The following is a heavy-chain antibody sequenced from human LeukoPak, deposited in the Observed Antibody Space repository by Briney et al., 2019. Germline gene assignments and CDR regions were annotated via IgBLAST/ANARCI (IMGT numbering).Heavy chain of an antibody. Sequence: PSETLSLTCTVSGGSFSSYYWSWFRQPPGKGLEWIGYFYYSGSTNYNPSLKSRVTISVDTSKNQFSLKLSSVTAADTAVYYCARDPYYYDSSGYSSSHAFDIWGQGTMVTVSS. CDR1: GGSFSSYY. CDR2: FYYSGST. D-gene: IGHD3-22*01. J-gene: IGHJ3*02. V-gene: IGHV4-59*01. CDR3: ARDPYYYDSSGYSSSHAFDI.